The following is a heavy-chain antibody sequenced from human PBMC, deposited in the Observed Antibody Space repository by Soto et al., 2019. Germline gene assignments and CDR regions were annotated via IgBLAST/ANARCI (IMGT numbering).Heavy chain of an antibody. J-gene: IGHJ6*02. Sequence: GASVKVSCKASGGTFSSYAISWVRQAPGQGLEWMGGIIPIFGTANYAQKFQGRVTITADESTSTAYMELSSLRSEDTAVYYCARGIVVATIRATYRSYYYYGMDVWGQGTTVTVSS. CDR3: ARGIVVATIRATYRSYYYYGMDV. V-gene: IGHV1-69*13. CDR2: IIPIFGTA. D-gene: IGHD5-12*01. CDR1: GGTFSSYA.